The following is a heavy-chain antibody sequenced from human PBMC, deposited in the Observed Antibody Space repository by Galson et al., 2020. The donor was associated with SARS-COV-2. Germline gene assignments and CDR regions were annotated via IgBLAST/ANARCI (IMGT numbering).Heavy chain of an antibody. J-gene: IGHJ4*02. CDR1: GFTFSDYY. Sequence: AGGSLRLSCAASGFTFSDYYMSWIRQAPGKGLEWLSHMSPSTTFTSYADSVKGRFTISRDNAKNSLYLQMDSLRAEDTAIYYCTRDHLEFCAGDSCYPTFDYWGQGTLVTVSS. D-gene: IGHD2-15*01. CDR2: MSPSTTFT. CDR3: TRDHLEFCAGDSCYPTFDY. V-gene: IGHV3-11*06.